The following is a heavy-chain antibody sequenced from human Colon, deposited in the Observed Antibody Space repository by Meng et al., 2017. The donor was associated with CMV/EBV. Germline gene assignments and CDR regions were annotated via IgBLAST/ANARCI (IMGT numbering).Heavy chain of an antibody. D-gene: IGHD7-27*01. CDR2: IYTGGST. CDR3: GRLAGAVTTGYFDF. Sequence: VASGFTVSSNFMSWVRQAPGKGLEWVSIIYTGGSTYYADSVKGRFSISRDNSKNTLYLQMNSLRAKDSAVYYCGRLAGAVTTGYFDFWGQGTLVTVSS. V-gene: IGHV3-53*01. J-gene: IGHJ4*02. CDR1: GFTVSSNF.